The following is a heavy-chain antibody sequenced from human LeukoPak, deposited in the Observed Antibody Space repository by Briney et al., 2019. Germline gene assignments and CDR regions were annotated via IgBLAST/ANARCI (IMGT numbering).Heavy chain of an antibody. Sequence: GGSLTLSCAASGFTFSSYSMNWVRQPPGKGLEWVSSISNNSSYIYYANSVTGRFNISRDNAKNSLYLQMNSLRAEDTAVYYCARGVRPLYYYDSSASRAFNIWSQGTMVTVSS. J-gene: IGHJ3*02. V-gene: IGHV3-21*01. CDR3: ARGVRPLYYYDSSASRAFNI. CDR2: ISNNSSYI. D-gene: IGHD3-22*01. CDR1: GFTFSSYS.